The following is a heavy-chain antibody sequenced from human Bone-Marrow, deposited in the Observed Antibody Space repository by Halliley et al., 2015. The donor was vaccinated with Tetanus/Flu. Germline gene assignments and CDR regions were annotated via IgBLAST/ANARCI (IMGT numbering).Heavy chain of an antibody. V-gene: IGHV3-23*01. Sequence: EWVVGLASTGGRTYSADSGKGRSTMSRDISKNTLYPQMNNVRAEDTAIYYGAKDQIQWVGQFDDGGQGTLVTVSS. CDR2: LASTGGRT. CDR3: AKDQIQWVGQFDD. D-gene: IGHD6-19*01. J-gene: IGHJ4*02.